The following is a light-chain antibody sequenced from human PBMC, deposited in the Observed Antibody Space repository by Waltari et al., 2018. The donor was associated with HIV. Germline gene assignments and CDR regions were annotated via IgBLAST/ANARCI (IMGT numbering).Light chain of an antibody. Sequence: PGERATLSCRASQSVSSYLAWYQQKPGQAPRLLIYDASNRATGIPARFSASGSGTDFTLTISSLESEDFAVYYCQQRSYWPPYTFGQGTRLEIK. CDR1: QSVSSY. CDR3: QQRSYWPPYT. J-gene: IGKJ2*01. V-gene: IGKV3-11*01. CDR2: DAS.